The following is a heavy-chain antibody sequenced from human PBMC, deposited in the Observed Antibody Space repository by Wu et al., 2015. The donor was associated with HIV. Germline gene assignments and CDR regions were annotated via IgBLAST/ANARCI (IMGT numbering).Heavy chain of an antibody. J-gene: IGHJ4*02. Sequence: QVQLVQSGAEVKKPGSSVKVSCKASGGTFNSYAITWVRQAPGQGLEWMGGIIPIFGTANYAQKFQGRVTITTDESTSTAYMELSSLTSEDTAIYYCARGFSSTWYDYYDSWGQGTLVTVSS. CDR1: GGTFNSYA. D-gene: IGHD6-13*01. V-gene: IGHV1-69*05. CDR2: IIPIFGTA. CDR3: ARGFSSTWYDYYDS.